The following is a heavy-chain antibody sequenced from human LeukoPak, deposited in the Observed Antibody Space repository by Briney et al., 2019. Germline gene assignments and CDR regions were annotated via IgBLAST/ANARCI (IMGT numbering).Heavy chain of an antibody. CDR1: GFTFSSYS. J-gene: IGHJ5*02. V-gene: IGHV3-48*01. Sequence: GGSLRLSCAASGFTFSSYSMNWVRQAPGKGLEWVSYISSSSNNIYYADSMKGRFTISRDDAKNSLYLQMNSLRAEDTAVYYCARRGPWGQGTLVTVSS. CDR3: ARRGP. CDR2: ISSSSNNI.